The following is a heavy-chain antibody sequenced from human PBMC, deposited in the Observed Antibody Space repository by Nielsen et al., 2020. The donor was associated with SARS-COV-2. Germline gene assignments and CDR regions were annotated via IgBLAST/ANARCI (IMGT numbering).Heavy chain of an antibody. J-gene: IGHJ4*02. V-gene: IGHV3-9*01. CDR1: GFTFDDYA. CDR3: AKLASGYDYPTDY. CDR2: ISWNSGSI. Sequence: SLKISCAASGFTFDDYAMHWVRQAPGKGLEWVSGISWNSGSIGYADSVKGRFTISRDNAKNSLYLQMNSLRAEDTALYYCAKLASGYDYPTDYWGQGTLVTVSS. D-gene: IGHD5-12*01.